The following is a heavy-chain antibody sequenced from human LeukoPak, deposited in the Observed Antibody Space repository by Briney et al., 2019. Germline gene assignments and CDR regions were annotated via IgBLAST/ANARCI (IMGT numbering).Heavy chain of an antibody. CDR3: ARSYYDSSGYYPGSFDY. CDR2: IKEDGSEK. J-gene: IGHJ4*02. CDR1: GFTLSTYW. V-gene: IGHV3-7*01. Sequence: GGSLRLSCAASGFTLSTYWMNWVRQAPGKGLEWVANIKEDGSEKYYVDSVKGRFTISRDNAKDSLYVQMNSLRAEDTAVYYCARSYYDSSGYYPGSFDYWGQGTLVTVSS. D-gene: IGHD3-22*01.